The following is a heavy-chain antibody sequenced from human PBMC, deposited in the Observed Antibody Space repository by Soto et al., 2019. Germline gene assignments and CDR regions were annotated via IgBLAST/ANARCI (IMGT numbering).Heavy chain of an antibody. CDR1: GYTFTSYY. D-gene: IGHD6-13*01. CDR2: INPSGGST. J-gene: IGHJ5*02. V-gene: IGHV1-46*01. CDR3: ARQDSSWYWFDP. Sequence: ASVKVSCKASGYTFTSYYMHWVRKAPGQGLEWMGIINPSGGSTSYAQKFQGRVTMTRDTSTSTVYMELSSLRSEDTAVYYCARQDSSWYWFDPWGQGTLVTVSS.